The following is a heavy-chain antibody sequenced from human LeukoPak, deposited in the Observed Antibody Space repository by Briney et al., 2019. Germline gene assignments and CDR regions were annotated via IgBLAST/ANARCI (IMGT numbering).Heavy chain of an antibody. CDR2: IYYSGST. Sequence: PSETLSLTCTVSGGSISSSSYYWGWIRQPPGKGLEWIGSIYYSGSTYYNPSLKSRVTISVDTSKNQFSLKLSSVTAADTAVYYCARDCDILTGYYIWGQGTLVTVSS. CDR3: ARDCDILTGYYI. CDR1: GGSISSSSYY. J-gene: IGHJ4*02. V-gene: IGHV4-39*07. D-gene: IGHD3-9*01.